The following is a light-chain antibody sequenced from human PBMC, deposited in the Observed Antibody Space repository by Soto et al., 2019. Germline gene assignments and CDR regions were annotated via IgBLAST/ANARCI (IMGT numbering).Light chain of an antibody. J-gene: IGLJ1*01. CDR3: ASWDDSLNAYV. Sequence: QTVVTQPPSVSEAPRQRVTISCSGSSSNIGNNAVHWYQQLPEKPPKLLIYYDDLRASGVSDRLSASKSGSSASLAISGLQSDDEADYYCASWDDSLNAYVFGPGTKLTVL. CDR1: SSNIGNNA. V-gene: IGLV1-36*01. CDR2: YDD.